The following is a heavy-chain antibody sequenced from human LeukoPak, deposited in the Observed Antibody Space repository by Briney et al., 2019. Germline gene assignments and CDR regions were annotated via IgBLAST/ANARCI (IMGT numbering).Heavy chain of an antibody. J-gene: IGHJ4*02. CDR3: AGLGVMGATSGPDFDY. D-gene: IGHD1-26*01. V-gene: IGHV4-39*01. Sequence: SETLSLTCTVSGGSVSSSSYYWGWIRQPPGKGLEWIGSIYYNGITYYNPPLKSRVTISVDTSKNQFSLKLSSVTAADTAVYYCAGLGVMGATSGPDFDYWGQGTLVTVSS. CDR1: GGSVSSSSYY. CDR2: IYYNGIT.